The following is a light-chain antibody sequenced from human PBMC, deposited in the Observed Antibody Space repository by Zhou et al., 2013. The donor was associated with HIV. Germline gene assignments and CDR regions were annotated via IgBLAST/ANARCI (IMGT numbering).Light chain of an antibody. J-gene: IGKJ1*01. CDR3: QQYDTSPWT. Sequence: EIVLTQSPGTLSLSPGERATLSCRASQTVSSSYLAWYQQKPGQAPSLLIFDASTRATGIPDRFSGSGSGTDFTLTISRLEPEDFAVYYCQQYDTSPWTFGQGTKVEIK. CDR1: QTVSSSY. V-gene: IGKV3-20*01. CDR2: DAS.